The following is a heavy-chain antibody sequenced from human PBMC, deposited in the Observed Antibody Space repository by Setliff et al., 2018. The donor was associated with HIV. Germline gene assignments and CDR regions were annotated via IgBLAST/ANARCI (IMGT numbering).Heavy chain of an antibody. D-gene: IGHD3-10*01. V-gene: IGHV4-4*08. CDR2: IYTSVIT. CDR1: GDSISSYY. J-gene: IGHJ6*03. CDR3: ARDRRGYYYGSGSCYMDV. Sequence: SETLSLTCTVSGDSISSYYWSWIRQPPGKGLEWIGYIYTSVITDYNPSLKSRVTISGDTSKNQFSLKLSSVTAADTAVYYCARDRRGYYYGSGSCYMDVWGTGTTVTVSS.